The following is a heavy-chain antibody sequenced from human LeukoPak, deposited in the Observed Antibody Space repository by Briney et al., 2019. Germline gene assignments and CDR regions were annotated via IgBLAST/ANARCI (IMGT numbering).Heavy chain of an antibody. V-gene: IGHV4-61*01. D-gene: IGHD1-26*01. J-gene: IGHJ4*02. CDR3: ARDRVRGSSNLYFDY. CDR1: GGSVSSGSYY. Sequence: SETLSLTCTVSGGSVSSGSYYWSWIRQPPGKGLEWIGYIYYSGSTNYNPSLKSRVTISIDTSKNQFSLKLSSVTAADTAVYYCARDRVRGSSNLYFDYWGQGTLVTVSS. CDR2: IYYSGST.